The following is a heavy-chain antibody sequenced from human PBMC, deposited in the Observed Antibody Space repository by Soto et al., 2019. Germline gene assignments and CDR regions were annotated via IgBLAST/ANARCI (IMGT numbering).Heavy chain of an antibody. V-gene: IGHV5-51*01. Sequence: GESLKISCKGSGYSFTSYWIGWVRQMPGKGLEWMGIIYPDDSDTRYSPSFQGQVTISADKYISTAYLQWSSLKASDTAMYYCARARAMTKVTTCCREASFDLWGTGTLVTYPQ. J-gene: IGHJ2*01. D-gene: IGHD4-17*01. CDR2: IYPDDSDT. CDR3: ARARAMTKVTTCCREASFDL. CDR1: GYSFTSYW.